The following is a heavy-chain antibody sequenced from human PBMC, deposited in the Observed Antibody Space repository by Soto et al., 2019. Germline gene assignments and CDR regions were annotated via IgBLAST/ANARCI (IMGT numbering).Heavy chain of an antibody. D-gene: IGHD3-9*01. Sequence: QVQLEQSGAEVKKPGSSVKVSCKASGGTFSSYAISWVRQAPGQGLEWMGGIIPIFGTANYAQKFQGRVTITADKSTSTAYMELSSLRSEDTAVYYCARAHLPYYDILTGYYYYGMDVWGQGTTVTVSS. CDR2: IIPIFGTA. J-gene: IGHJ6*02. CDR1: GGTFSSYA. CDR3: ARAHLPYYDILTGYYYYGMDV. V-gene: IGHV1-69*06.